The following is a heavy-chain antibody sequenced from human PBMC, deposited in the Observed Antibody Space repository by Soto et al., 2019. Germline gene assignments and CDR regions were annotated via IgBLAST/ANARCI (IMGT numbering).Heavy chain of an antibody. J-gene: IGHJ6*02. CDR2: INHSGST. V-gene: IGHV4-39*07. CDR1: GFSLSTSGM. D-gene: IGHD6-6*01. CDR3: ARVRKGIAARNYYYYGMDV. Sequence: SGPTLVNPTQTLTLTCTFSGFSLSTSGMCVSWIRQPPGKGLEWIGEINHSGSTNYNPSLKSRVTISVDTSKNQFSLKLSSVTAADTAVYYCARVRKGIAARNYYYYGMDVWGQGTTVTVSS.